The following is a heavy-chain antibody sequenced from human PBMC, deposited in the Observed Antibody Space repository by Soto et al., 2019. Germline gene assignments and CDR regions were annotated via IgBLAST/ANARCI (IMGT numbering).Heavy chain of an antibody. CDR2: TYYRSKWYT. Sequence: QVQLQQSGPGLVKTSQTLSLSCAISGERVFSNDCTWNWIRQSPSRGLEWLGRTYYRSKWYTDYAVSVKSRITINPDTSNNQLSLQLNSVTPDDTAVYYCVRLVGNSWLDSWGQGTLVTVSS. V-gene: IGHV6-1*01. J-gene: IGHJ5*01. CDR1: GERVFSNDCT. CDR3: VRLVGNSWLDS. D-gene: IGHD2-2*01.